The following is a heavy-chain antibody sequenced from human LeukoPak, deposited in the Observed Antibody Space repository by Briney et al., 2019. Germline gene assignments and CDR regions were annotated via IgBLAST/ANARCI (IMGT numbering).Heavy chain of an antibody. CDR2: IYTSGST. CDR1: GGSIRSYY. CDR3: ARTTVTTLYFDL. D-gene: IGHD4-11*01. J-gene: IGHJ2*01. Sequence: SETLSLTCTVSGGSIRSYYWSWIRQPAGKGLEWTGRIYTSGSTNYNPSLKSRVTMSVDTSKNQFSLKLSSVTAADTAVYYCARTTVTTLYFDLWGRGTLVTVSS. V-gene: IGHV4-4*07.